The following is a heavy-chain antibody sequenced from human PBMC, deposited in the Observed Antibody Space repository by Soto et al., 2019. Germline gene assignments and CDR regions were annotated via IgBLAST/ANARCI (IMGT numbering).Heavy chain of an antibody. CDR1: GFTFSSYA. D-gene: IGHD6-6*01. CDR2: ISYDGSNK. V-gene: IGHV3-30-3*01. Sequence: GGSLRLSCAASGFTFSSYAMHRVRQAPGKGLEWVAVISYDGSNKYYVDSVKGRFTISRDNSKNTLYLQMNSLRAEDTAVYYCARDGLQYSSSSPNLDYWGQGTLVTVSS. CDR3: ARDGLQYSSSSPNLDY. J-gene: IGHJ4*02.